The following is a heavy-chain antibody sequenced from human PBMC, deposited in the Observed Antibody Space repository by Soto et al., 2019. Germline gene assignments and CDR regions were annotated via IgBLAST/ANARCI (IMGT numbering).Heavy chain of an antibody. J-gene: IGHJ6*02. D-gene: IGHD2-15*01. CDR2: ISAYNGNT. CDR3: ARGTRLKWWYPRAPGTITGYYYGMDV. V-gene: IGHV1-18*04. CDR1: GYTFTSYG. Sequence: ASVKVSCKASGYTFTSYGISWVRQAPGQGLEWIGWISAYNGNTNYAQKLQGRVTMTTDTSTSTAYMELRSLRSDDTAVYYCARGTRLKWWYPRAPGTITGYYYGMDVWGQGTTVTVSS.